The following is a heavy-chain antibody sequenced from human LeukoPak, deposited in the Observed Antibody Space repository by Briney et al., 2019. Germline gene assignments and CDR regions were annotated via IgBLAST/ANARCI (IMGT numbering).Heavy chain of an antibody. Sequence: SQTLSLTCANSGHSVSTNSATWTWLRQSPSRGLEWLGRTYYRSKWNNDYAVSMKSRITINPDTSKNQFSLQLNSVTPEDTAVYYCARLVGASWFDSWGQGTLVTVSS. D-gene: IGHD1-26*01. CDR3: ARLVGASWFDS. CDR2: TYYRSKWNN. CDR1: GHSVSTNSAT. V-gene: IGHV6-1*01. J-gene: IGHJ5*01.